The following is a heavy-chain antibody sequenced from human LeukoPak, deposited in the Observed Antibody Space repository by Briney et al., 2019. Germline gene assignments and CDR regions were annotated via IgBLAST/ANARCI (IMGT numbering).Heavy chain of an antibody. CDR1: GHSISSGDYY. CDR2: IYTSGST. CDR3: ARASYSYDINGWVPFDY. V-gene: IGHV4-61*02. J-gene: IGHJ4*02. Sequence: TSETLSLTCTVSGHSISSGDYYWRWIRQPAGKGLEWIGRIYTSGSTNYNPSLKSRFTISVDTSKNQFSLRLSSVTAADTAVYYCARASYSYDINGWVPFDYWGQGTLVTVSS. D-gene: IGHD3-22*01.